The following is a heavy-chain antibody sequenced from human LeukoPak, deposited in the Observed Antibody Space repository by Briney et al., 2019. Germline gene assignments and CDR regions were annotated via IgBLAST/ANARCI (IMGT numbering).Heavy chain of an antibody. J-gene: IGHJ4*01. V-gene: IGHV3-33*01. CDR2: IWSDGSNR. D-gene: IGHD4-11*01. CDR3: ARDAQRGFDYSNSLEY. Sequence: GRSLTLSCAASGFIYSHSGLHWVRQAPSKGLEWVAVIWSDGSNRFYAGSVKGRFTISRDNSQNTLFLQMNSLRAEDTAMYYCARDAQRGFDYSNSLEYWGHGTLVTVSS. CDR1: GFIYSHSG.